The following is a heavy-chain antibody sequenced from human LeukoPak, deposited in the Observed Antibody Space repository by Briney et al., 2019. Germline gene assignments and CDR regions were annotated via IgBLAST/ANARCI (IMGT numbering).Heavy chain of an antibody. Sequence: PSETLPLTCAVYGGSFSGYYWSWIRQPPGKGLECIGEINHSGSTNYNPSLKSRVTISVDTSKNQFSLKLSSVTAADTAVYYCARGILGYCSGGSCYSFPHWGQGTLVTVSS. V-gene: IGHV4-34*01. D-gene: IGHD2-15*01. CDR2: INHSGST. CDR3: ARGILGYCSGGSCYSFPH. CDR1: GGSFSGYY. J-gene: IGHJ1*01.